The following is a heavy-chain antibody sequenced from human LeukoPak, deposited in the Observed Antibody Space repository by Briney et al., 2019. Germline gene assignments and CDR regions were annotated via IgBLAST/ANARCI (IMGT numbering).Heavy chain of an antibody. D-gene: IGHD5-18*01. CDR2: IYYSGST. J-gene: IGHJ4*02. V-gene: IGHV4-34*01. CDR1: GGSFSGYY. CDR3: ARGAVDTAIYY. Sequence: SETLPLTCAVYGGSFSGYYWSWIRQPPGKGLEWIGSIYYSGSTYYNPSLKSRVTISVDTSKNQFSLKLSSVTAADTAVYYCARGAVDTAIYYWGQGTLVTVSS.